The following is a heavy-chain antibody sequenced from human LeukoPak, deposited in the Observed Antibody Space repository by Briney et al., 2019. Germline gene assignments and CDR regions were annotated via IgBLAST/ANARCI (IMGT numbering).Heavy chain of an antibody. J-gene: IGHJ4*02. CDR3: ARDHNWAFDF. Sequence: GSLRLSCAASGFTFSFYPMNWVRQAPGKGLEWLSNIRDSGAEMYYADSVKGRFTITRDNAKNSLYLQMDGLRVEDTAVYFCARDHNWAFDFWGQGTLVTVSS. CDR2: IRDSGAEM. D-gene: IGHD1-1*01. CDR1: GFTFSFYP. V-gene: IGHV3-48*01.